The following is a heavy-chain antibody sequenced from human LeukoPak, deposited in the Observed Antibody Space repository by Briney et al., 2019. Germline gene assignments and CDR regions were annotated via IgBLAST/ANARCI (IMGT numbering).Heavy chain of an antibody. CDR2: ISGSGVVT. CDR3: AKEWLMVGATDRIDY. Sequence: PGGSLRLSCAASGFTFSNFAMTWVRQTPGKGLEWVSSISGSGVVTYYADSVKVRFTISRDNSSTTLFLQMSSQSPEDTAVDYFAKEWLMVGATDRIDYWGLGTLVTVSS. CDR1: GFTFSNFA. J-gene: IGHJ4*02. V-gene: IGHV3-23*01. D-gene: IGHD1-26*01.